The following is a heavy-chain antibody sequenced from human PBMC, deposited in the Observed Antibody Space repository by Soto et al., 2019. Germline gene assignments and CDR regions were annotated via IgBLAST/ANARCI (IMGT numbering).Heavy chain of an antibody. CDR2: ISSSSSYI. D-gene: IGHD3-22*01. Sequence: GGSLRLSCAASGFTFSSYSMNWVRQAPGKGLEWVSSISSSSSYIYYADSVKGRFTISRDNAKNSLYLQMNSLRAEDTAGYYCARGVGYYYDSSALYYFDYWGQGTLVTVSS. V-gene: IGHV3-21*01. J-gene: IGHJ4*02. CDR1: GFTFSSYS. CDR3: ARGVGYYYDSSALYYFDY.